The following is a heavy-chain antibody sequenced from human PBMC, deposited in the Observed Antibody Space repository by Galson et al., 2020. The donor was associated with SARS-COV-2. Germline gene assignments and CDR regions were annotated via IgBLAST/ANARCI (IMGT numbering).Heavy chain of an antibody. CDR1: GYSISSGYY. Sequence: SETLSLTCTVSGYSISSGYYWGWIRQPPGKGLEWIGSTYHSGSTYYNPSLKSRVTISVDTSKNQFSLKLSSVTAADTAVYYCARVKSEMAYYYFDYWGQGTLVTVSS. D-gene: IGHD3-16*01. CDR2: TYHSGST. V-gene: IGHV4-38-2*02. J-gene: IGHJ4*02. CDR3: ARVKSEMAYYYFDY.